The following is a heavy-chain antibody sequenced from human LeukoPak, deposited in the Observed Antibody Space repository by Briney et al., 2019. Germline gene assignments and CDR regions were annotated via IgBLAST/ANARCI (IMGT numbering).Heavy chain of an antibody. J-gene: IGHJ6*03. V-gene: IGHV3-23*01. CDR3: ATTQGGYSYGYSSNYYMDV. CDR2: ITGLGGST. CDR1: GFTFSNYA. Sequence: GGSQRLSCAASGFTFSNYAMSWVRQAPGKGLEWVSGITGLGGSTNYADSVKGRFTISRDNAKNSLYLQMNSLRAEDTAVYYCATTQGGYSYGYSSNYYMDVWGKGTTVTVSS. D-gene: IGHD5-18*01.